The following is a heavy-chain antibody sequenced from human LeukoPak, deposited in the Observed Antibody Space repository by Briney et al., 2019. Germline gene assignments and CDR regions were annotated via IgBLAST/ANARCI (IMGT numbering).Heavy chain of an antibody. V-gene: IGHV1-18*01. CDR2: ISAYNGNT. Sequence: ASVKVSCKASGYTFTSYGISWVRQAPGQGLEWMGWISAYNGNTNYVQKLQGRVTMTTDTSTSTAYMELRSLRSDDTAVYYCARAPTIFGVVIMRYYYYMDVWGKGTTVTVSS. J-gene: IGHJ6*03. D-gene: IGHD3-3*01. CDR1: GYTFTSYG. CDR3: ARAPTIFGVVIMRYYYYMDV.